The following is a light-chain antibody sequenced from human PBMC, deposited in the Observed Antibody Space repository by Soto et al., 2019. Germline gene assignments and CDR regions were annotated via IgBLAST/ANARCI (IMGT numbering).Light chain of an antibody. V-gene: IGLV2-14*01. CDR1: GNDVGAYNY. CDR3: SSYTSISTYV. Sequence: QSALTQPRSVSGSPGQSVTISCTGTGNDVGAYNYVSWYQHHPGKAPRLMIFEVSNRPSGVSDRFSGSKSGNTASLTISGLLAEDEADYYCSSYTSISTYVFGTGTKLTVL. CDR2: EVS. J-gene: IGLJ1*01.